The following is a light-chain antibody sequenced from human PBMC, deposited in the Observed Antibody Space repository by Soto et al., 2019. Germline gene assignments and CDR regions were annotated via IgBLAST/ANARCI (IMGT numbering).Light chain of an antibody. CDR3: CSYASITTWV. V-gene: IGLV2-23*01. CDR1: SNDVGSYNL. J-gene: IGLJ3*02. Sequence: QSVLTQPASVSGSPGQSITISCTGTSNDVGSYNLVSWYQQHPGKAPKVMIYEGSKRPSGVSNRFSGSKSGNTASLTISGLQAEDEADYYCCSYASITTWVFGGGTKLTGL. CDR2: EGS.